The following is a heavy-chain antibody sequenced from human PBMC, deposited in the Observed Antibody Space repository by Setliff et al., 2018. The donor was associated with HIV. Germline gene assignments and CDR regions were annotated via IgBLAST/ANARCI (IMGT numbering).Heavy chain of an antibody. D-gene: IGHD1-26*01. V-gene: IGHV4-59*11. Sequence: SETLSLTCTVSGGSISGHYWSWIRQPPGKGLEWIGNIFYSGSTNNNPSLKSRVSISVDTSKNQFSLKLRSVTAADTAVYYCARFGGTYSSNYFDFWGQGTLVTVPQ. CDR2: IFYSGST. J-gene: IGHJ4*02. CDR1: GGSISGHY. CDR3: ARFGGTYSSNYFDF.